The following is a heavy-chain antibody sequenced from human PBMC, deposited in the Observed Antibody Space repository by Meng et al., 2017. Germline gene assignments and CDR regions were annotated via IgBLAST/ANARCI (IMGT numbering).Heavy chain of an antibody. CDR3: AKAVVVPAAMYYFDY. CDR2: ISGSGGST. Sequence: GESLKISCAASGFTFSSYAMSWVRQAPGKGLEWVSAISGSGGSTYYADSVKGRFTISRDNSNNTLYLQMNSRRAEDTAVYYFAKAVVVPAAMYYFDYWGQGTLVTVSS. J-gene: IGHJ4*02. CDR1: GFTFSSYA. D-gene: IGHD2-2*01. V-gene: IGHV3-23*01.